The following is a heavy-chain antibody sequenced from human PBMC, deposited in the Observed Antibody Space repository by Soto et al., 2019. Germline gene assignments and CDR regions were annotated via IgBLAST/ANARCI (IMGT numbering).Heavy chain of an antibody. J-gene: IGHJ4*02. V-gene: IGHV3-73*01. CDR1: GFTFSGSA. D-gene: IGHD6-13*01. Sequence: PGGSLRLSCAASGFTFSGSAMHWVRQASGKGLEWVGRIRSKANSYATAYAASVKGRLTISRDDSKNTAYLQMNSLKTEDTAVYYCTRLGKEGSWYSYDDYWGQGTLVTVSS. CDR3: TRLGKEGSWYSYDDY. CDR2: IRSKANSYAT.